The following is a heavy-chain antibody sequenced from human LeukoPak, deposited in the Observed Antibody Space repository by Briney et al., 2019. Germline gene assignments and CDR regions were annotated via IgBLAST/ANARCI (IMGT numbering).Heavy chain of an antibody. Sequence: KPSETLSLTCAVSGYSISSGYYWGWIRQPPGKALEWIGSIYHSGSTYYNPSLKSRVTISVDTSKNQFSLKLSSVTAADTAVYYCARDPYYYDSSGYPFDYWGQGTLVTVSS. J-gene: IGHJ4*02. CDR1: GYSISSGYY. D-gene: IGHD3-22*01. CDR3: ARDPYYYDSSGYPFDY. V-gene: IGHV4-38-2*02. CDR2: IYHSGST.